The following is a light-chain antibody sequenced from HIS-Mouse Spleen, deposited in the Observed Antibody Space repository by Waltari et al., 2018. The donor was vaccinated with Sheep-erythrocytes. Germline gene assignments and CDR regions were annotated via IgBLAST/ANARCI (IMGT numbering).Light chain of an antibody. CDR1: KLGDKY. J-gene: IGLJ2*01. Sequence: PPSVSVSPGQTASITCSGDKLGDKYACWHQQKPAQSPVLVIYQDSKRTSGIPERFSVSNSGHTATLTISGTQAMDEADYYCPAWGSSIVVFGGGAKLTVL. CDR3: PAWGSSIVV. V-gene: IGLV3-1*01. CDR2: QDS.